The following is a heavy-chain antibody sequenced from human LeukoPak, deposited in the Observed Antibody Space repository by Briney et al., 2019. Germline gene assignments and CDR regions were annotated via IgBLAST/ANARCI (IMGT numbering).Heavy chain of an antibody. V-gene: IGHV3-23*01. CDR2: ISGSGGST. J-gene: IGHJ4*02. CDR3: AKAGRGRVAGLDY. Sequence: GGSLRLSCAASGFTVSSNYMSWVRQAPGKGLEWVSAISGSGGSTYYADSVKGRFTISRDNSKNTLYLQMNSLRAEDTAVYYCAKAGRGRVAGLDYWGQGTLVTVSS. D-gene: IGHD6-19*01. CDR1: GFTVSSNY.